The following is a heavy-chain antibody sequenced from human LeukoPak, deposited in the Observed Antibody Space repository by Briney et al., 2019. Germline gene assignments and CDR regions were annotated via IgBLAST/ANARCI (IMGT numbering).Heavy chain of an antibody. V-gene: IGHV4-34*01. J-gene: IGHJ4*02. CDR3: ARKYSSGWYEEGEFDY. D-gene: IGHD6-19*01. Sequence: PSETLSLTCAVYGGSFSGYYWSWIRQPPGKGLEWIGEINHSGSTNYNPSLKSRVTISVDTSKNQFSLKLSSVTAADTAVYYCARKYSSGWYEEGEFDYWGQGTLVTVSS. CDR1: GGSFSGYY. CDR2: INHSGST.